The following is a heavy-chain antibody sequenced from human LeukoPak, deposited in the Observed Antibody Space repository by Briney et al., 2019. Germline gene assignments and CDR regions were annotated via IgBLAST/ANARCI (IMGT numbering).Heavy chain of an antibody. CDR3: AKHHVRYYDFWSGYQS. Sequence: PGGSLRLSCAASGFTFSSYGMHWVRQAPGKGLEWVAVISYDGSNKYYADSVKGRFTISRDNSKNTLYLQMNSPRAEDTAVYYCAKHHVRYYDFWSGYQSWGQGTLVTVSS. V-gene: IGHV3-30*18. CDR1: GFTFSSYG. J-gene: IGHJ4*02. D-gene: IGHD3-3*01. CDR2: ISYDGSNK.